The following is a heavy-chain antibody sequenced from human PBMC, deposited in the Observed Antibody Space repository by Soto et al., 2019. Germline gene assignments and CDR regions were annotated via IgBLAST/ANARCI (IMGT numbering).Heavy chain of an antibody. D-gene: IGHD3-3*01. V-gene: IGHV3-9*01. J-gene: IGHJ4*02. CDR3: TKAPYDFWSGCGPDY. CDR2: ISWNSGSI. Sequence: LRLSCAVSGITFDDYAMHWVRQAPGKGLEWVSGISWNSGSIGYADSVKGRFTISRDNAKNSLYLQMNSLRAEDTALYYCTKAPYDFWSGCGPDYWGQGTLVTGSS. CDR1: GITFDDYA.